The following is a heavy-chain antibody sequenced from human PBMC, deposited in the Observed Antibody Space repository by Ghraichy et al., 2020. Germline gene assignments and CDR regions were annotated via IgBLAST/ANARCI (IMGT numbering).Heavy chain of an antibody. CDR2: INAGNGNT. D-gene: IGHD6-13*01. V-gene: IGHV1-3*01. J-gene: IGHJ6*02. CDR1: GYTFTSYA. CDR3: ARDLTRLGDSSSWYYYYGMDV. Sequence: ASVKVSCKASGYTFTSYAMHWVRQAPGQRLEWMGWINAGNGNTKYSQKFQGRVTITRDTSASTAYMELSSLRSEDTAVYYCARDLTRLGDSSSWYYYYGMDVWGQGTTVTVSS.